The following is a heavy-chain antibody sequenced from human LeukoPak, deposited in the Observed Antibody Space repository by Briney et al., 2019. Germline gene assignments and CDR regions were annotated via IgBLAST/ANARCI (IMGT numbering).Heavy chain of an antibody. CDR1: GDSMNNYY. D-gene: IGHD3-10*01. Sequence: SETLSLTCTVSGDSMNNYYWSWIRQPPGKGLEWIGNINYSGSANSNPSLKSRVTISVDTSKNQFSLKLSSVTAADTAVYYCARVRHEASYGSGSYGWSSYFDPWGQGTLVTVSS. V-gene: IGHV4-59*01. J-gene: IGHJ5*02. CDR2: INYSGSA. CDR3: ARVRHEASYGSGSYGWSSYFDP.